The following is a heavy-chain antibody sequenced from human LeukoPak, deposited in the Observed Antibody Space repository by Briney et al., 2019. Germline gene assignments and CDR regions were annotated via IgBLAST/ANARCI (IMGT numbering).Heavy chain of an antibody. D-gene: IGHD6-13*01. CDR3: ARVSAAAAGIDPHYYYYMDV. V-gene: IGHV1-2*02. CDR1: GYTFTGYY. CDR2: INPNSGGT. Sequence: GASVKVSCKASGYTFTGYYMHWVRQAPGQGLEWMGWINPNSGGTNYAQKFQGRVTMTRDTSISTAYMELSRLRSDDTAVYYCARVSAAAAGIDPHYYYYMDVWGKGTTVTVSS. J-gene: IGHJ6*03.